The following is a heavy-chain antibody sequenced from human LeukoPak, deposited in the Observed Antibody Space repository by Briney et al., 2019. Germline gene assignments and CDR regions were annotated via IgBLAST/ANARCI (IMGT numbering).Heavy chain of an antibody. Sequence: SETLSLTCGVSGGSISSTNWWTWVRQPPGEGLEWIGEVHLSGRTNYNPSLESRVTMSVDMSENHISLKLTSVTAADTVVYYCAREGGPYRPLDYSGQGTLVTVSS. CDR1: GGSISSTNW. V-gene: IGHV4-4*02. CDR2: VHLSGRT. CDR3: AREGGPYRPLDY. J-gene: IGHJ4*02.